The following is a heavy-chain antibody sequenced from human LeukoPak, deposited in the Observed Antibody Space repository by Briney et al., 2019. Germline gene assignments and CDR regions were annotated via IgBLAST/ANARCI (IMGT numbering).Heavy chain of an antibody. Sequence: PGGPLRLSCAASGFTFDEYAMHWVRQAPGKGLEGVPGISWNSGSIGYADSVKGRFTISRDNAKNSLYLQMNSLRAEDTASYYCARDWTDYGDTSGAFDIWGQGTMVTVSS. CDR1: GFTFDEYA. V-gene: IGHV3-9*01. D-gene: IGHD4-17*01. CDR3: ARDWTDYGDTSGAFDI. J-gene: IGHJ3*02. CDR2: ISWNSGSI.